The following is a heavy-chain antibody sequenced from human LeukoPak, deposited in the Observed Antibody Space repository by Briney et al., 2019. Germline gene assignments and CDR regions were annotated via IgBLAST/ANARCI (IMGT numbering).Heavy chain of an antibody. CDR2: INPNSGGT. J-gene: IGHJ4*02. CDR3: AREGSGITMVRGVIIG. V-gene: IGHV1-2*02. Sequence: ASVKVSCKASGYTFTGYYMHWVRQAPGQGLEWMGWINPNSGGTNYAQKFQGRVTMTRDMSISTAYMELSRLRSDDTAVYYCAREGSGITMVRGVIIGWGQGTLVTVSS. D-gene: IGHD3-10*01. CDR1: GYTFTGYY.